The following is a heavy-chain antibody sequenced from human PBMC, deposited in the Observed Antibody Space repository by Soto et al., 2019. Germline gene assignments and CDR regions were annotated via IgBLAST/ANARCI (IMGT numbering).Heavy chain of an antibody. D-gene: IGHD2-21*01. CDR3: VQSRCGGDCLQSYSSHSYYGLDV. CDR1: GFSLSTTGVG. CDR2: IYWDDDK. J-gene: IGHJ6*02. V-gene: IGHV2-5*02. Sequence: QITLKESGPTLVKPTQTLTLTCTFSGFSLSTTGVGVGWIRQPPGKALEWLALIYWDDDKRYNPSLKSRLTITKDTSKNQVVLTMTNMDTVDTATYYCVQSRCGGDCLQSYSSHSYYGLDVWGQGTTVTVSS.